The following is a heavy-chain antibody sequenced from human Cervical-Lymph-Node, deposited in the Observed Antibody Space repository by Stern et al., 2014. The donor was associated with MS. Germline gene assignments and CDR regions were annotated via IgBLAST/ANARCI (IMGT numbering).Heavy chain of an antibody. CDR1: RGSTSSTSYY. CDR2: IHSSGYT. Sequence: QVQLVESGPGLVKPSETLSLTCTVSRGSTSSTSYYWGWIRQPPGKGLEWIGSIHSSGYTSYNPSLKSRVTISVDTSKNQFSLKLTSVTAADRAVYFCAREGYSPLLSGTFDYWGHGTLVTVSS. V-gene: IGHV4-39*02. D-gene: IGHD4-11*01. CDR3: AREGYSPLLSGTFDY. J-gene: IGHJ4*01.